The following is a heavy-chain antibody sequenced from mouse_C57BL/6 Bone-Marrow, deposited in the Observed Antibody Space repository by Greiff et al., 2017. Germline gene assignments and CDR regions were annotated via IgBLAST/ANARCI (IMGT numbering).Heavy chain of an antibody. CDR3: ARLHYGSCWFAY. D-gene: IGHD1-1*01. V-gene: IGHV1-69*01. CDR2: IDPSDSYT. CDR1: GYTFTSYW. Sequence: QVQLQQPGAELVMPGASVKLSCKASGYTFTSYWMHWVKQRPGQGLEWIGEIDPSDSYTNYNQKFKGKSTLTVDKSSSTAYMQLSSLTSEDSAVYYCARLHYGSCWFAYWGRGTLVTVSA. J-gene: IGHJ3*01.